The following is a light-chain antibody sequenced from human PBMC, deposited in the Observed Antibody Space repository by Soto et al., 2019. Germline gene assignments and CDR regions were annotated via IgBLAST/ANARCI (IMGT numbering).Light chain of an antibody. CDR1: QSVSSD. J-gene: IGKJ1*01. Sequence: EIVMTQSPATLSVSPGERATLSCRASQSVSSDLAWYHQKPGQAPRLLIYSASTRATGIPARFSGSGAVTEFTLTINRLQSEDFAVDYCQQYNNWTRTFGHGTELDI. CDR2: SAS. V-gene: IGKV3-15*01. CDR3: QQYNNWTRT.